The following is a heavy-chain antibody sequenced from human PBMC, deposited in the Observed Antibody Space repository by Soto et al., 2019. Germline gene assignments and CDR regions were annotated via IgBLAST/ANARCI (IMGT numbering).Heavy chain of an antibody. Sequence: QVQLVESGGGVVQPGRSLRLSCAASGFTFSSYAMHWVRQAPGKGLEWVAVISYDGSNKYYADSVKGRFTISRDNSKNTLYPQMNSLRAEDTAVYYCARGDEWELLRGAFDYWGQGTLVTVSS. CDR3: ARGDEWELLRGAFDY. CDR2: ISYDGSNK. J-gene: IGHJ4*02. D-gene: IGHD1-26*01. V-gene: IGHV3-30-3*01. CDR1: GFTFSSYA.